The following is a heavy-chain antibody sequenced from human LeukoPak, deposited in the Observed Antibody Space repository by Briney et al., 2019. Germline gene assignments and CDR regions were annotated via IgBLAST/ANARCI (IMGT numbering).Heavy chain of an antibody. Sequence: SETLSLTCTVSGGSISSYYRSWIRQPAGKGLEWIGRIYTSGSTNYNPSLKSRVTMSVDTSKNQFSLKLSSVTAADTAVYYCAREPYYDFWSASLRDAFDIWGQGTMVTVSS. D-gene: IGHD3-3*01. CDR3: AREPYYDFWSASLRDAFDI. CDR1: GGSISSYY. V-gene: IGHV4-4*07. CDR2: IYTSGST. J-gene: IGHJ3*02.